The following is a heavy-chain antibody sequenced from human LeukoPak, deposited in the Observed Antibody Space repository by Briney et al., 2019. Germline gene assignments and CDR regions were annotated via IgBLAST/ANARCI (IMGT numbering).Heavy chain of an antibody. D-gene: IGHD1-26*01. Sequence: ASVKVSCKASGYTFTGYYMHWVRQAPGQGLEWMGWINPNSGGTNYAQKFQGWVTMTRDTSISTACMELSRLRSDDTAVYYCARATSFRGELLYFDYWGQGTLVTVSS. CDR2: INPNSGGT. CDR3: ARATSFRGELLYFDY. V-gene: IGHV1-2*04. J-gene: IGHJ4*02. CDR1: GYTFTGYY.